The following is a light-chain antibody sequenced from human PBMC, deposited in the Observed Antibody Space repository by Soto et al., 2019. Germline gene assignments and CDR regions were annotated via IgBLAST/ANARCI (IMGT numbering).Light chain of an antibody. J-gene: IGLJ1*01. V-gene: IGLV2-14*01. Sequence: QSVLTQPASVSGSPGQSITISCTGTSSDVGSYNFVSWYQHLPGKAPKLMIYEVSNRPSGVSDRFSGSKSGNTASLTISGLQAEDEAAYYRSSYTTSSKYVFGTGTKVTVL. CDR2: EVS. CDR1: SSDVGSYNF. CDR3: SSYTTSSKYV.